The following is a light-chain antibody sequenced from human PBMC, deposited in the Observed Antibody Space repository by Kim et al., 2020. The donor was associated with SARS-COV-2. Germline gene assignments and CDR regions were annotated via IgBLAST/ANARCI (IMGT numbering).Light chain of an antibody. V-gene: IGLV3-19*01. CDR3: ISRDIHNNKYV. CDR1: SFRTNY. Sequence: ALGQTVRISCQGDSFRTNYASWYQNKAGQAPRLVIYEENNRPSGIPDRFSGSSAGNTASLTITGAQVEDEADYYCISRDIHNNKYVLATGPKVTVL. J-gene: IGLJ1*01. CDR2: EEN.